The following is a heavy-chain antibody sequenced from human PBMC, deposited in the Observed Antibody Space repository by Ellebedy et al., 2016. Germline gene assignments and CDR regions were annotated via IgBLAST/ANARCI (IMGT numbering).Heavy chain of an antibody. CDR1: GFTVTNDY. J-gene: IGHJ3*02. Sequence: GGSLRLXXVASGFTVTNDYMTWVRQAPGKGLEWVSLIDSGGSSWYADSVKGRFTISRDSPKNTLYLQMNSLRAEDTAVYYCATRHNGAFDIWGRGTMVTVSS. CDR3: ATRHNGAFDI. CDR2: IDSGGSS. D-gene: IGHD1-14*01. V-gene: IGHV3-53*01.